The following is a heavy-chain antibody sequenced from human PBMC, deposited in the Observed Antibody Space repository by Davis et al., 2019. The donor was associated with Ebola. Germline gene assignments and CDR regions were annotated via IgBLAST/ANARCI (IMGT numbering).Heavy chain of an antibody. J-gene: IGHJ4*02. CDR2: ISGSGGST. V-gene: IGHV3-23*01. Sequence: GESLKISCAASGFTFSSYTMSWVRQAPGKGLEWVSAISGSGGSTYYADSVKGRFTISRDNSKNTLYLQMNSLRAEDTAVYYCAKLAYSYGLAYFDYWGQGTLVIVSS. CDR3: AKLAYSYGLAYFDY. D-gene: IGHD5-18*01. CDR1: GFTFSSYT.